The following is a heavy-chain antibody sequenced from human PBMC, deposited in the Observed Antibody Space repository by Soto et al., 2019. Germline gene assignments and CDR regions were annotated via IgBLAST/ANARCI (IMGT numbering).Heavy chain of an antibody. CDR3: AHRLARGATGLYFQH. CDR1: GLSLSTSGVA. J-gene: IGHJ1*01. CDR2: IYWDDDK. V-gene: IGHV2-5*02. Sequence: SGATLVNPTQTLTLTCTFSGLSLSTSGVAVGWIRQPPGKALEWLALIYWDDDKRYSPSLKSRVTITKDTSKNQVVLTMTNMDPVDTATYYCAHRLARGATGLYFQHWGQGTPVTVSS. D-gene: IGHD3-9*01.